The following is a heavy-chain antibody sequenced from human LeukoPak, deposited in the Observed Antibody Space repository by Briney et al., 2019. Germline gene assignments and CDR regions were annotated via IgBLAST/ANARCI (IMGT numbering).Heavy chain of an antibody. CDR2: IEFDGRTG. CDR3: TNHITVHCSRSRCSDY. V-gene: IGHV3-30*02. D-gene: IGHD4-11*01. Sequence: GGSLRLSCAASGFAFSHYGMHWVRQAPGKGLEWVAFIEFDGRTGYSADSVKGRFTISRDNSKNTLYLQMNNLRPEDTALYYCTNHITVHCSRSRCSDYWGQGTPVTVSS. J-gene: IGHJ4*02. CDR1: GFAFSHYG.